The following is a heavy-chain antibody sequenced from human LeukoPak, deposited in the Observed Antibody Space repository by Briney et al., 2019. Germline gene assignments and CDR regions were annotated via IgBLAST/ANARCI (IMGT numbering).Heavy chain of an antibody. V-gene: IGHV1-18*01. D-gene: IGHD1-26*01. Sequence: ASAKVSCKASGYTFTTYGITWVRQAPGQGLEWMGWISTYNGNTNYAQKLQGRVTMTEDTSTDTTYMELSSLRSEDTAVYYCATDKSWYSGSSFDYWGQGTLVTVSS. CDR2: ISTYNGNT. CDR1: GYTFTTYG. CDR3: ATDKSWYSGSSFDY. J-gene: IGHJ4*02.